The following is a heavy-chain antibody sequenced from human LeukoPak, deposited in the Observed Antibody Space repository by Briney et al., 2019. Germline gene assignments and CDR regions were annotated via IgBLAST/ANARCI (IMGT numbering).Heavy chain of an antibody. CDR2: IFYSGST. Sequence: PSETLSLTCTVSGVSITSFYWSWIRQSPGKGLEWIGYIFYSGSTNHNPSLKSRVTISVDTSKNQFSLKLSSVTAADTAVYYCARIVGATFDYWGQGTLVTVSS. CDR3: ARIVGATFDY. D-gene: IGHD1-26*01. CDR1: GVSITSFY. V-gene: IGHV4-59*08. J-gene: IGHJ4*02.